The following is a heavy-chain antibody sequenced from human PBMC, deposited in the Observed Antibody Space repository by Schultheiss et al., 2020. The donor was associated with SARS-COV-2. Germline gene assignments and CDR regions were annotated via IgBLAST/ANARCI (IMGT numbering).Heavy chain of an antibody. V-gene: IGHV4-59*08. CDR3: ATLAVGYYGMDV. CDR2: IYYSGST. Sequence: SQTLSLTCTVSGGSISSYYWSWIRQPAGKGLEWIGYIYYSGSTYYNPSLKSRLTISGDTSKNQFSLKLSSVTAADTAVYYCATLAVGYYGMDVWGQGTTVTVSS. D-gene: IGHD3-10*01. J-gene: IGHJ6*02. CDR1: GGSISSYY.